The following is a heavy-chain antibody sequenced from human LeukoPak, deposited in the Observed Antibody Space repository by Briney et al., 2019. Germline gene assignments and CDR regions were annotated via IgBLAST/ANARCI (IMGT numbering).Heavy chain of an antibody. D-gene: IGHD3-3*01. V-gene: IGHV6-1*01. Sequence: SGPGLVKPSQTLSLTCAISGDSVSSNSAAWNWIRQSPSRGLEWLGRTYYRSKWYNDYAVSVKSRITINPDTSKNQFSLQLNSVTPEDTAVYYCARDLVSGLRGITIFGVVIKPYYFDYWGQGTLVTVSS. CDR3: ARDLVSGLRGITIFGVVIKPYYFDY. CDR1: GDSVSSNSAA. J-gene: IGHJ4*02. CDR2: TYYRSKWYN.